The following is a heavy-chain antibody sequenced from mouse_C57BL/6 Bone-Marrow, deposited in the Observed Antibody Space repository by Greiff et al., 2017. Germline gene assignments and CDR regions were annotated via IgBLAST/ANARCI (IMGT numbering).Heavy chain of an antibody. CDR1: GYTFTSYW. CDR3: ASEGTYSNYLFAY. V-gene: IGHV1-74*01. CDR2: IHPSDSDT. J-gene: IGHJ3*01. Sequence: QVQLQQPGAELVKPGASVKVSCKASGYTFTSYWMHWVKQRPGQGLEWIGRIHPSDSDTNYNQKFKGKASLTVDKSSSTAYMQLSSLTSEDSAVYFCASEGTYSNYLFAYWGQGTLVTVSA. D-gene: IGHD2-5*01.